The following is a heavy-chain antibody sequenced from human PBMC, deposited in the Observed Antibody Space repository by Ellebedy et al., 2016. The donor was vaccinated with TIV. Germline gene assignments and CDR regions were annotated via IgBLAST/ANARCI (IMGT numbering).Heavy chain of an antibody. D-gene: IGHD2-21*01. CDR1: GIIASDYF. Sequence: GESLKISCEAFGIIASDYFMNWVRQAPGKGLEWVSVLYPDAKTNYTDSVNGRFIVSRDSSKNTLYLQMNSLTAEDTAVYYCARDPGGGGDFGDNWFDPWGQGTLATVSS. J-gene: IGHJ5*02. CDR2: LYPDAKT. CDR3: ARDPGGGGDFGDNWFDP. V-gene: IGHV3-66*01.